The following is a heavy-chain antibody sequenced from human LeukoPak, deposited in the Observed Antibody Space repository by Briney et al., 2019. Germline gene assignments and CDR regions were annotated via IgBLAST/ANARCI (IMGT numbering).Heavy chain of an antibody. D-gene: IGHD2-15*01. CDR3: ARELKLGYCSGGSCYSGWFDP. J-gene: IGHJ5*02. V-gene: IGHV1-18*01. CDR2: ISAYNGNT. CDR1: GYTFTSYG. Sequence: AGSVKVSCKASGYTFTSYGISWVRQAPGQGLEWMGWISAYNGNTNYAQKLQGRVTMTTDTSTSTAYMELRSLRSDDTAVYYCARELKLGYCSGGSCYSGWFDPWGQGTLVPVSS.